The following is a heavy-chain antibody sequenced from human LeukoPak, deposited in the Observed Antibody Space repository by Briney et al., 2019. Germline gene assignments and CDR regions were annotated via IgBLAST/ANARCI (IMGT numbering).Heavy chain of an antibody. Sequence: GGSLRLSCAASGFTFSSYSMNWVRQAPGKGLEWVSSISSSSSYIYYADSVKGRFTISRDNAKNSLYLQMNSLRAEDTAVYYCARGDSSGWSPDPYYYYGMDVWGQGATVTVSS. J-gene: IGHJ6*02. CDR2: ISSSSSYI. CDR1: GFTFSSYS. V-gene: IGHV3-21*01. CDR3: ARGDSSGWSPDPYYYYGMDV. D-gene: IGHD6-19*01.